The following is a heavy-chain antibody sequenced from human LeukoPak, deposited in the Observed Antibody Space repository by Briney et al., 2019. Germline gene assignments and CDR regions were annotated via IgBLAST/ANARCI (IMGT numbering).Heavy chain of an antibody. CDR3: ARCMSSSWYPLIDY. V-gene: IGHV3-53*01. Sequence: GGSLRLSCAASGFTVSSNYMSWVRQAPGKGLEWGSVIYSGGSTYYADSVKGRFTISRDNSKNTLYLQMNSLRAEDTAVYYCARCMSSSWYPLIDYWGQGTLVTVSS. CDR1: GFTVSSNY. D-gene: IGHD6-13*01. CDR2: IYSGGST. J-gene: IGHJ4*02.